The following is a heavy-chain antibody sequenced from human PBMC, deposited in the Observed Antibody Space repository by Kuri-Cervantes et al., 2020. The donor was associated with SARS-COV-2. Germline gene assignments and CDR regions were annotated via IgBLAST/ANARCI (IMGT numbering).Heavy chain of an antibody. D-gene: IGHD6-13*01. CDR2: IYYSGST. CDR3: ARVVRAAAGTYYYGMDV. CDR1: GGSISSYY. V-gene: IGHV4-59*08. J-gene: IGHJ6*02. Sequence: ESLKISCTVSGGSISSYYWSWIRQPPGKGLEWIGYIYYSGSTNYNPSLKSRVTISVDTSKNQFSLKLSSVTAADTAVYYCARVVRAAAGTYYYGMDVWGQGTTVTVSS.